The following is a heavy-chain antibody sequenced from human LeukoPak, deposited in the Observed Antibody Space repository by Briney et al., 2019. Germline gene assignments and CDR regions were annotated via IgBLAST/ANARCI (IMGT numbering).Heavy chain of an antibody. Sequence: GGSLRLSCAASGFTFSSYAMSWVRQAPGKGLEWVSAISGSGGSTYYADSVKGRFTISRDNAKNSLYLQMNSLRAEDTAVYYCARGVPKTSYYYYYMDVWGKGTTVTVSS. CDR3: ARGVPKTSYYYYYMDV. CDR1: GFTFSSYA. J-gene: IGHJ6*03. CDR2: ISGSGGST. D-gene: IGHD4-11*01. V-gene: IGHV3-23*01.